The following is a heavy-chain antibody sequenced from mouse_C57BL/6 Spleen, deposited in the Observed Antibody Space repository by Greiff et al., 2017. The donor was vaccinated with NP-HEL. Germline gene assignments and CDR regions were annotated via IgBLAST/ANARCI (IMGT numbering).Heavy chain of an antibody. CDR1: GYSFTGYY. D-gene: IGHD1-1*01. CDR2: INPSAGGT. V-gene: IGHV1-42*01. CDR3: ARRGSSPRNYYAMDY. Sequence: EVKLVESGPELVKPGASVKISCKASGYSFTGYYMNWVKQSPEKSLEWIGEINPSAGGTTYNQKFKAKATLTVDKSSSTAYMQLKSLTSEDSAVYYCARRGSSPRNYYAMDYWGQGTSVTVSS. J-gene: IGHJ4*01.